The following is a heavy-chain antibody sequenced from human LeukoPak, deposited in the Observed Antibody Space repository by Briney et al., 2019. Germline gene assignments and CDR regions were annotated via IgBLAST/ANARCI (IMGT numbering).Heavy chain of an antibody. V-gene: IGHV1-2*06. J-gene: IGHJ4*02. D-gene: IGHD3-10*01. CDR2: INSNTGGT. Sequence: ASVKVSCKASGYTFIHYFIHWVRQAPGQGLEWMGQINSNTGGTEYTQKFQGRVTMTRDTSITTVYMELTGLTSDDTAVYYCARDLSSTSNGELDYWGQGTLVTVSS. CDR1: GYTFIHYF. CDR3: ARDLSSTSNGELDY.